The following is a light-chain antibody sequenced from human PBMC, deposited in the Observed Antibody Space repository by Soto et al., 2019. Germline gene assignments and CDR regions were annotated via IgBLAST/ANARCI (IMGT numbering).Light chain of an antibody. Sequence: DIQMTQSPSSLSASVGDRVTITCRASQSISSYLNWYQQKPGKAPKLLIYAASSLQSGVPSRFSGSGSGTDFTLTISSLQPEEFATYECQQRYITQTRTFGQGTKVDSK. CDR1: QSISSY. CDR3: QQRYITQTRT. CDR2: AAS. J-gene: IGKJ1*01. V-gene: IGKV1-39*01.